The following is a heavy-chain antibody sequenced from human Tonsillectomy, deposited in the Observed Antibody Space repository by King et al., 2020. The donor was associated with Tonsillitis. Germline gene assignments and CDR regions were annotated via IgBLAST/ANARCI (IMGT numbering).Heavy chain of an antibody. J-gene: IGHJ4*02. V-gene: IGHV2-70*01. CDR2: IGWDDDT. D-gene: IGHD3-3*01. Sequence: TLKESGPALVKPTQTLTLTCTFSGFSLSTSGMCVSWIRQPPGKALEWLALIGWDDDTYYSTSLKTRLTISKDTSKNQVVLTMTNMDHEDTATYYCARIHNDFWSGYADFWGRGTLVTVSS. CDR3: ARIHNDFWSGYADF. CDR1: GFSLSTSGMC.